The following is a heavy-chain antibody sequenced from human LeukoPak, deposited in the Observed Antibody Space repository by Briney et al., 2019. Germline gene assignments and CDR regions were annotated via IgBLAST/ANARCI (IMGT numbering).Heavy chain of an antibody. CDR2: INHSGST. Sequence: SETLSLTCSVSGGSISRSYYYWGWIRQPPGKGLEWIGEINHSGSTNYNPSLKSRVTISVDTSKNQVSLKLTSVTAADTAIYYCAREVHYYGSGTYFFWFDPWGQGTLVTVSS. CDR3: AREVHYYGSGTYFFWFDP. J-gene: IGHJ5*02. V-gene: IGHV4-39*07. CDR1: GGSISRSYYY. D-gene: IGHD3-10*01.